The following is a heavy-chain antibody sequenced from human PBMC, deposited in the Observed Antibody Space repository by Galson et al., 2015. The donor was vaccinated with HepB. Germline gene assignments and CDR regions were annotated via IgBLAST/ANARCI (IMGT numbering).Heavy chain of an antibody. Sequence: SETLSLTCGVYGGSSSGYYWSWIRQPPGKGLEWIGEINHSGSTNYNPSLKSRVTISVGTSKNQFSLKLSSVTAADTAVYYCARNGKRYCSDGNCYYGFYYYGTDVWGQGTTVTVS. CDR3: ARNGKRYCSDGNCYYGFYYYGTDV. CDR2: INHSGST. CDR1: GGSSSGYY. D-gene: IGHD2-15*01. J-gene: IGHJ6*02. V-gene: IGHV4-34*01.